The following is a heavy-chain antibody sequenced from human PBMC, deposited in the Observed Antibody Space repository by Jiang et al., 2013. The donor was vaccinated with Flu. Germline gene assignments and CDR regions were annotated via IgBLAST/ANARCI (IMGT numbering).Heavy chain of an antibody. J-gene: IGHJ2*01. D-gene: IGHD3-3*01. CDR1: GFTVSSNY. CDR3: ARLSSDPSYYDFWNRYFDL. V-gene: IGHV3-53*04. CDR2: IYSGGST. Sequence: LESGGGLVQPGGSLRLSCAASGFTVSSNYMSWVRQAPGKGLEWVSVIYSGGSTYYADSVKGRFTISRHNSKNTLYLQMNSLRAEDTAVYYCARLSSDPSYYDFWNRYFDLWGRGTLVTVSS.